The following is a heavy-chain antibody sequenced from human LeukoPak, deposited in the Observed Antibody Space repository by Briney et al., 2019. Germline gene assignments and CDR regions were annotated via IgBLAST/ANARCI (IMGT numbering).Heavy chain of an antibody. CDR1: GGTFSSYA. CDR2: IIPIFGTA. CDR3: ARGLSGDYYYYYMDV. Sequence: ASVKVSCKASGGTFSSYAISWVRQAPGQGLEWMGGIIPIFGTANYAQKFQGRVTITADESTSTAYMELSSLRSEDTAVYYCARGLSGDYYYYYMDVWGKGTTVTVSS. J-gene: IGHJ6*03. V-gene: IGHV1-69*13. D-gene: IGHD2/OR15-2a*01.